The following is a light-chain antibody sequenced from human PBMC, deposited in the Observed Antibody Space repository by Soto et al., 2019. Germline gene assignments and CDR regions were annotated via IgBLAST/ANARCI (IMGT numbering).Light chain of an antibody. Sequence: DIQMTQSPSSLSASVGDRVTITCQASQDISNYLNWYQQKPGKAPKLLIYDASNLETGVPSRFSGSGSRTDFTFTISSLQPEDIATYYCQQYDNLPLVFGPGTKVDIK. CDR1: QDISNY. CDR2: DAS. J-gene: IGKJ3*01. CDR3: QQYDNLPLV. V-gene: IGKV1-33*01.